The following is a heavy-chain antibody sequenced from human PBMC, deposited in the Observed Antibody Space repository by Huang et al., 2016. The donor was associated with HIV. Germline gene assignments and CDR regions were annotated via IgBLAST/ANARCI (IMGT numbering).Heavy chain of an antibody. Sequence: EVHLVESGGGLVQPGRSLRFSCAASGFTFGSYWMHWVRQPPVMGLGCVANKNQDGSEIFYVDSVRGRFTISRDNANDSLSLQLNSLKGEDTAMYYCTRGFRAKPGDYWGQGSLVIVSS. D-gene: IGHD3-3*01. J-gene: IGHJ4*02. CDR2: KNQDGSEI. V-gene: IGHV3-7*01. CDR3: TRGFRAKPGDY. CDR1: GFTFGSYW.